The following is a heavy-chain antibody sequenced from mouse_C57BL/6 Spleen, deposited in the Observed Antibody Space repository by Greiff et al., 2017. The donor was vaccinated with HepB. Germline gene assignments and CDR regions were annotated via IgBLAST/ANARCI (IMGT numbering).Heavy chain of an antibody. CDR2: INPSTGGT. V-gene: IGHV1-42*01. Sequence: VQLQQSGPELVKPGASVKISCKASGYSFTGYYMNWVKQSPEKSLEWIGEINPSTGGTTYNQKFKAKATLTVDKSSSTAYMQLKSLTSEDSAVYYCAGDSSGPWFAYWGQGTLVTVSA. J-gene: IGHJ3*01. CDR1: GYSFTGYY. CDR3: AGDSSGPWFAY. D-gene: IGHD3-2*02.